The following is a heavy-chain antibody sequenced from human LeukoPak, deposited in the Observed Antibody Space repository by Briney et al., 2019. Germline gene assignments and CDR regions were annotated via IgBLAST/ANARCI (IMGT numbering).Heavy chain of an antibody. CDR2: ISSSGSTI. CDR3: AKDLIQPGHYLDY. J-gene: IGHJ4*02. Sequence: PGGSLRLSCAASGFTFSDFHMSWIRQAPGKGLEWVSYISSSGSTIYYADSVKGRFTISRDNAKNSLYLQMNSLRAEDTAVYYCAKDLIQPGHYLDYWGQGALVTVSS. D-gene: IGHD2-2*01. V-gene: IGHV3-11*01. CDR1: GFTFSDFH.